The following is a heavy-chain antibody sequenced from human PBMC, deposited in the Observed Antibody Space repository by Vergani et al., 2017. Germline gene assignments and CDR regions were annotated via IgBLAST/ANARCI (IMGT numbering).Heavy chain of an antibody. D-gene: IGHD5-12*01. CDR3: ARVMYRDXASSGYRLEGMDI. CDR1: GGSFNTYY. Sequence: QVQLEESGPGLVKPSETLTLTCTVSGGSFNTYYWSWIRQSPGKGLEWIGYIYSTGSTNYNPSLNSRVTMSVDTSKNQFSLKLRSVTAADTAVYFCARVMYRDXASSGYRLEGMDIWGQGTTVT. CDR2: IYSTGST. V-gene: IGHV4-59*13. J-gene: IGHJ6*02.